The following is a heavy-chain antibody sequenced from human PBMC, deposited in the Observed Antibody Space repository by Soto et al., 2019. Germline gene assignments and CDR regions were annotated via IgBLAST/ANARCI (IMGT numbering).Heavy chain of an antibody. V-gene: IGHV4-59*01. CDR2: IYYSGST. J-gene: IGHJ6*02. CDR3: ASSNIAAAGFYYYGMDV. CDR1: GGSISSYY. D-gene: IGHD6-13*01. Sequence: QVQLQESGPGLVKPSETLSLTCTVSGGSISSYYWNWIRQPPGKGLEWIGYIYYSGSTNYNPSLTRRVTISLDTSKNQFSLKLSSVTAADTAVYYCASSNIAAAGFYYYGMDVWGRGTTVTVSS.